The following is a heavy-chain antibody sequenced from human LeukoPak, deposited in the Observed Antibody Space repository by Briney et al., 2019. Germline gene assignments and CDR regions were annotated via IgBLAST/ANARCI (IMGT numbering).Heavy chain of an antibody. CDR1: GGSFSGYY. CDR3: ARANAVTTVLFDL. V-gene: IGHV4-34*01. D-gene: IGHD4-17*01. Sequence: SETLSLTCAVYGGSFSGYYWSWIRQPPGKGLEWLGEVNHGGGANYNPSLKSRVTMSVDTSKNHFSLELSSVTAADTAIYYCARANAVTTVLFDLWGRGGLVSVSS. J-gene: IGHJ2*01. CDR2: VNHGGGA.